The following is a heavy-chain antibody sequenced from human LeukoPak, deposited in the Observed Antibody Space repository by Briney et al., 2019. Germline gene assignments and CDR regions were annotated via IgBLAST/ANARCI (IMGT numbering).Heavy chain of an antibody. Sequence: SETLSLTCTVSGGSISSYYWSWIRQPPGKGLEWIGYIYYSGSTNYNPSLKSRVTISVDTFKNQFSLKLRSVTAADTAVYYCAREAREGHVFDIWGQGTMVTVSS. J-gene: IGHJ3*02. CDR2: IYYSGST. CDR3: AREAREGHVFDI. D-gene: IGHD5-24*01. CDR1: GGSISSYY. V-gene: IGHV4-59*01.